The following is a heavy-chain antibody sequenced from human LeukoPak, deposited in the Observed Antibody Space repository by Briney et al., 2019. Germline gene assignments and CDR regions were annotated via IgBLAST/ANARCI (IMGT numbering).Heavy chain of an antibody. V-gene: IGHV3-33*01. CDR1: GFSFSHHA. CDR2: VWYDGSNK. CDR3: ARDYDTNPYYADY. Sequence: PGGSLRLSCAASGFSFSHHAMHWVRQSPGKGLEWVALVWYDGSNKYYADSVKGRFTISRDNSKNSLYLQMDSLRAEDTAVYYCARDYDTNPYYADYWGQGTLVTVSS. J-gene: IGHJ4*02. D-gene: IGHD3-10*01.